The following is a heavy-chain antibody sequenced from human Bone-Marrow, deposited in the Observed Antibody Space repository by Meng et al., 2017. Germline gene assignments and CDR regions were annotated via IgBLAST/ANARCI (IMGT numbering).Heavy chain of an antibody. D-gene: IGHD3-10*01. V-gene: IGHV4-4*02. CDR2: IYHSGST. CDR3: ARDRWFGGSYSDY. CDR1: GGSISSSNW. Sequence: GSLRLSCAVSGGSISSSNWWSWVRQPPGKGLEWIGEIYHSGSTNYNPSLKSRVTISVDKSKNQFSLKLSSVTAADTAVYYCARDRWFGGSYSDYWGQGTLVTVSS. J-gene: IGHJ4*02.